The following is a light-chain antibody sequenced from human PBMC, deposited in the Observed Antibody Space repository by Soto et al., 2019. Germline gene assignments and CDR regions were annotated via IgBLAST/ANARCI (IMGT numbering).Light chain of an antibody. Sequence: DIQMTQSPSSLSASVGDRVTVTCRASQDIGTYLAWYQQKLGKAPKLLIYDASSLETGVPSRFSGSGSGTDFTFAISSLQPEDSATYYCQQHDSLPLTFGGGTKVEIK. V-gene: IGKV1-33*01. CDR3: QQHDSLPLT. J-gene: IGKJ4*01. CDR1: QDIGTY. CDR2: DAS.